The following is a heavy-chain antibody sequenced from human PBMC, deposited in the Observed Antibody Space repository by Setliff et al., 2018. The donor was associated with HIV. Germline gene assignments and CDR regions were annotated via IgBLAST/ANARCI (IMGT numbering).Heavy chain of an antibody. D-gene: IGHD3-16*01. CDR3: ARGGANPSWFDS. J-gene: IGHJ5*01. CDR1: GFTFNNYA. V-gene: IGHV3-48*01. CDR2: ISTSGSTI. Sequence: GGSLRLSCAASGFTFNNYAMIWVRQAPGKGLEWVSYISTSGSTIYYADSVKGRFTISRDNGKKSLYLQMDSLRAEDTAVYYCARGGANPSWFDSWGQGTLVTVSS.